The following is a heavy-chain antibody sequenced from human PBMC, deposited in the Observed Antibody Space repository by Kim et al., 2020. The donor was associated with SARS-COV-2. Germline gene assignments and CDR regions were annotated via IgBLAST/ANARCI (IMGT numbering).Heavy chain of an antibody. CDR2: ISSSSSYT. CDR1: GFTFSDYY. Sequence: GGSLRLSCAASGFTFSDYYMSWIRQAPGKGLEWVSYISSSSSYTNYADSVKGRFTISRDNAKNSLYLQMNSLRAEDTAVYYCASQGYYYGSGSLDYWGQGTLVTVSS. D-gene: IGHD3-10*01. V-gene: IGHV3-11*03. CDR3: ASQGYYYGSGSLDY. J-gene: IGHJ4*02.